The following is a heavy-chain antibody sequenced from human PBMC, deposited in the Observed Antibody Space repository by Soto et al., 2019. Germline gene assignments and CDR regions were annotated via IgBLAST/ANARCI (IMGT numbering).Heavy chain of an antibody. D-gene: IGHD3-16*01. CDR3: ARSGHIFGGVV. V-gene: IGHV4-59*11. CDR2: IFYTGNT. CDR1: VASMTDHY. Sequence: PSETLCLTCTFSVASMTDHYCSWIRQPPGKGLEYIGYIFYTGNTNYNSSFKSRVTMSIDMSRNQISLNLNSVTAADTAVYYCARSGHIFGGVVWGQGIMVTVSS. J-gene: IGHJ4*02.